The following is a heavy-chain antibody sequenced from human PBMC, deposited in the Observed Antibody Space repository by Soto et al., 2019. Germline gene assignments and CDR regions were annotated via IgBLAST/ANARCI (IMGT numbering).Heavy chain of an antibody. J-gene: IGHJ1*01. D-gene: IGHD6-6*01. CDR2: MNPNSGNT. CDR1: GYTFTSYD. V-gene: IGHV1-8*01. Sequence: ASVKVSCKASGYTFTSYDINWVRQATGQGLEWMGWMNPNSGNTGYAQKFQGRVTMTRNTSISTAYMELSSLRSEDTAVYYCARVPSSSLRASGGLGPLLEYFQHWGQGTLVTVSS. CDR3: ARVPSSSLRASGGLGPLLEYFQH.